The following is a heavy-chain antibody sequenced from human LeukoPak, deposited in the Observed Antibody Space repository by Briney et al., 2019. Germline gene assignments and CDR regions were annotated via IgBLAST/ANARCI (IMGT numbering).Heavy chain of an antibody. CDR2: ISYDGSNK. V-gene: IGHV3-30-3*01. D-gene: IGHD1-26*01. CDR1: GSTFSSYA. J-gene: IGHJ4*02. CDR3: ARAEDSGSYYCNY. Sequence: GGSLRLSCAASGSTFSSYAMHWVRQAPGKGLEWVAVISYDGSNKYYADSVKGRLTISRDNSKNTLYLQMNSLRAEDTAVYYCARAEDSGSYYCNYWGQGTLVTVSS.